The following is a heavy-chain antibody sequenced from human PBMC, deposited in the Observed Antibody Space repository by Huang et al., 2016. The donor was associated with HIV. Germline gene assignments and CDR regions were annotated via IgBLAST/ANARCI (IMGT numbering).Heavy chain of an antibody. J-gene: IGHJ4*02. CDR2: IIPLNDTT. V-gene: IGHV1-69*13. D-gene: IGHD5-18*01. CDR3: ARGVGNSNRGFDI. CDR1: GGTVRSFS. Sequence: QVQLVQSGAEMKKSGSSVKVSCKASGGTVRSFSFTWVRQAPGHGLEWMGGIIPLNDTTDLAQKFRGRVTRTADESTNTAFMELSGLTSQDTAVYYCARGVGNSNRGFDIWGQGTLVTVS.